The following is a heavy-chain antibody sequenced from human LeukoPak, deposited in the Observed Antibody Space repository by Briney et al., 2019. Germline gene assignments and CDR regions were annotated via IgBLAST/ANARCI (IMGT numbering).Heavy chain of an antibody. J-gene: IGHJ2*01. D-gene: IGHD3-16*02. CDR1: GFTLSTYA. Sequence: PGGSLRPSCAASGFTLSTYALHWVRQAPGQGLEWVAVISYDGSNKYYADSVKGRFTISRDNSKNTLSLQMNSLKAEDTAVYHCARDPLSARQTGYFDLRGSGTLVTVSS. CDR2: ISYDGSNK. V-gene: IGHV3-30-3*01. CDR3: ARDPLSARQTGYFDL.